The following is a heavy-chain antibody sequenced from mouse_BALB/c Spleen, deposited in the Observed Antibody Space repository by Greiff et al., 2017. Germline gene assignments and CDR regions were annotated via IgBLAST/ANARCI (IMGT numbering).Heavy chain of an antibody. CDR3: TRGGLRRNAMDY. CDR1: GYTFTSYW. D-gene: IGHD2-4*01. V-gene: IGHV1-69*02. CDR2: IYPSDSYT. J-gene: IGHJ4*01. Sequence: QVQLQQPGAELVRPGASVKLSCKASGYTFTSYWINWVKQRPGQGLEWIGNIYPSDSYTNYNQKFKDKATLTVDKSSSTAYMQLSSPTSEDSAVYYCTRGGLRRNAMDYWGQGTSVTVSS.